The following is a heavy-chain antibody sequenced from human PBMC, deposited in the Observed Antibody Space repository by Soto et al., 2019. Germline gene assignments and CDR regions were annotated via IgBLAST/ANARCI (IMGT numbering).Heavy chain of an antibody. CDR3: ARDMGATVTTDYYYGMDV. CDR1: GYTFTSYG. V-gene: IGHV1-18*01. J-gene: IGHJ6*02. Sequence: ASVKVSCKASGYTFTSYGISWVRQAPGQGLEWMGWISAYNGNTNYAQKLQGRVTMTTDTSTSTAYMELRSLRSDDTAVYYCARDMGATVTTDYYYGMDVWGQGTTVTVSS. D-gene: IGHD4-17*01. CDR2: ISAYNGNT.